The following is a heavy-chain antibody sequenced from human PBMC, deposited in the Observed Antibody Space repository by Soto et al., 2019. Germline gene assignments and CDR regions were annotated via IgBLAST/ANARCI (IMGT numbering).Heavy chain of an antibody. D-gene: IGHD3-10*01. J-gene: IGHJ5*02. CDR2: IYHTGAT. V-gene: IGHV4-30-4*01. CDR3: ARGAVVSLVRGVMGGNWFDP. CDR1: GASIISLDYY. Sequence: QVQLQESGPGLVRPSQTLSLTCTVSGASIISLDYYWTWIRPPPGQGLEWIGHIYHTGATYYNPSLERRVVMSVDTSNNQFSLKLSSVTAADTAVFYCARGAVVSLVRGVMGGNWFDPWGQGTLVTVSS.